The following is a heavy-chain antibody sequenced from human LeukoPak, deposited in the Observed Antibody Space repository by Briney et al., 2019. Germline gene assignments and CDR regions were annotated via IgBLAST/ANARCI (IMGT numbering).Heavy chain of an antibody. Sequence: GGSLRLSCAAYGFTVSSNYMSWVRQAPGKGLEWVSLIYSGGSTYYADSVKGRFTISRDNSKNTLYLQMNSLRAEDTAVYYCARVHSGWYTADYWGQGTLVTVSS. D-gene: IGHD6-19*01. J-gene: IGHJ4*02. CDR3: ARVHSGWYTADY. CDR2: IYSGGST. V-gene: IGHV3-53*01. CDR1: GFTVSSNY.